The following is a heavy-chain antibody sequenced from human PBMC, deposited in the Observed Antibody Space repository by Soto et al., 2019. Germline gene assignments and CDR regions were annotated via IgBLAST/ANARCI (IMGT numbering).Heavy chain of an antibody. J-gene: IGHJ4*02. CDR2: IAYDGSNM. Sequence: VQLVESGGGVVQPGRSLRLSCAASGFTFSSNAMLWVRQAPGKGLEWVAIIAYDGSNMYYADSVKGRFTISRDNSKNTLYLQMNSLRVEDTAVYYCARDSGLYYFDSSGCDYWGQGTLVTVSS. D-gene: IGHD3-22*01. V-gene: IGHV3-30-3*01. CDR3: ARDSGLYYFDSSGCDY. CDR1: GFTFSSNA.